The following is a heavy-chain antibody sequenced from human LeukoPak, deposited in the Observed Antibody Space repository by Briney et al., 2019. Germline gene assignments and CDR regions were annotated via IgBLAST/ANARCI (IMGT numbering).Heavy chain of an antibody. D-gene: IGHD3-22*01. CDR3: ARVYGNYYDSSGYWYFDL. CDR2: IYHSGST. J-gene: IGHJ2*01. Sequence: SETLSLTCAVSGGSISSGGYSWSWLRQPPGQGLEWIGYIYHSGSTYYNPSLKSRVTISVDRSKNQFSLKLSSVTAADTAVYYCARVYGNYYDSSGYWYFDLWGRGTLVTVSS. CDR1: GGSISSGGYS. V-gene: IGHV4-30-2*01.